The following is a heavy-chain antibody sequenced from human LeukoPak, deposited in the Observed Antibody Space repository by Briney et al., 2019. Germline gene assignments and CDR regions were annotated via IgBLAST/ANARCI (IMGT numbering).Heavy chain of an antibody. CDR1: GYTFTNYY. V-gene: IGHV1-46*01. D-gene: IGHD2-15*01. Sequence: ASVNVSYKASGYTFTNYYMHWVRQAPGQGLEWMGIINPSGGSTSYAQKFQGRVTMTRDMSTSTVYMELSSPRSEDTAVYYCARGLGYCSGGSCYRFDPWGQGTLVTVSS. CDR2: INPSGGST. J-gene: IGHJ5*02. CDR3: ARGLGYCSGGSCYRFDP.